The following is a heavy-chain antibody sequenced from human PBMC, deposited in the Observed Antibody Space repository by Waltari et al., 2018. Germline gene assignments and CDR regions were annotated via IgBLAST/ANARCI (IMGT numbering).Heavy chain of an antibody. CDR3: ARPRSNRSYGY. D-gene: IGHD1-26*01. CDR1: GGSFSGYY. Sequence: QVQLQQWGAGLLKPSETLSLTCAVYGGSFSGYYWSWIRQPPGKGLEWIGEINHSGSNNYNPSLKSRVTISVDTSKNQFSLKLSSMTAADTAVYYCARPRSNRSYGYWGQGTLVTVSS. CDR2: INHSGSN. V-gene: IGHV4-34*01. J-gene: IGHJ4*02.